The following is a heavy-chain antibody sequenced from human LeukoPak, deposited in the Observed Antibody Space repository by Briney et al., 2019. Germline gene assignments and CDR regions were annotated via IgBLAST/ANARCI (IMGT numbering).Heavy chain of an antibody. CDR2: IDPNSGGT. CDR1: GYTFTGYY. V-gene: IGHV1-2*02. Sequence: ASVKVSCKASGYTFTGYYMHWVRQAPGQGLEWMGWIDPNSGGTKFAQYFQGRVTMTRDTSISTAYMELSGLTSDDTAVYFCARDPSTRYYSDYWGQGTLVTVSS. D-gene: IGHD3-16*02. J-gene: IGHJ4*02. CDR3: ARDPSTRYYSDY.